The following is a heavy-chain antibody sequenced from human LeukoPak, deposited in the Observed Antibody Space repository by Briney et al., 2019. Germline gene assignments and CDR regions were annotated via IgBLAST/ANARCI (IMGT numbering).Heavy chain of an antibody. CDR2: IIPIFGIA. CDR1: GGTFSSYA. D-gene: IGHD6-19*01. Sequence: ASEKVSCRASGGTFSSYAISWVRQAPGQGLEWMGRIIPIFGIANYAQKFQGRVTITADKSTSTAYMELSSLRSEDTAVYYCARDFGAIAVDYYFDYWGQGTLVTVSS. CDR3: ARDFGAIAVDYYFDY. J-gene: IGHJ4*02. V-gene: IGHV1-69*04.